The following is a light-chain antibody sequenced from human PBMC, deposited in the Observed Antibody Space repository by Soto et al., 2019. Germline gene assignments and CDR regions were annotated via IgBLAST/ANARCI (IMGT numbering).Light chain of an antibody. J-gene: IGKJ3*01. Sequence: DIQVTQSPSSVSASVGDRVTITCRASQGLVNWLAWYQQKPGKAPKLLLYAASSFQSGVPSRFSGSGSGTDFALTISSLQPEDFAPYYCQQTSSFPLTFGDGNKVEIK. CDR1: QGLVNW. V-gene: IGKV1-12*01. CDR2: AAS. CDR3: QQTSSFPLT.